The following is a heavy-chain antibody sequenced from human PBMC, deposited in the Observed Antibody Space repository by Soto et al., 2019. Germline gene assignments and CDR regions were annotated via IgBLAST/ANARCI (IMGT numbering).Heavy chain of an antibody. CDR3: STRAYDTDGYYRFDP. Sequence: SETLSLTCAVYGGSFSGHSWTWIRQSPGKGLEWIGDINHSGRVNYSPSLKSRVTISLDTSKNQFSLTLSAVTAADTAMYYCSTRAYDTDGYYRFDPWGQGTLVTVSS. CDR2: INHSGRV. J-gene: IGHJ5*01. D-gene: IGHD3-22*01. CDR1: GGSFSGHS. V-gene: IGHV4-34*01.